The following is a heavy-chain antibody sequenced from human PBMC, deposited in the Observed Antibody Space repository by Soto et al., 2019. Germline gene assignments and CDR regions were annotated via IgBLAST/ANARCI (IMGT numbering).Heavy chain of an antibody. V-gene: IGHV3-23*01. D-gene: IGHD6-6*01. CDR3: AKDGQYRTDGFDV. Sequence: EAQLLESGGDWAQPGGSLRLSCAASGFTFSSHGMSWVRQAPGKGLEWIAGLSRGGGTTYYADSVKGRFTISRDNSKNTLDLIMTSLKVEDTALYYCAKDGQYRTDGFDVWGQVTMVTVSS. CDR1: GFTFSSHG. J-gene: IGHJ3*01. CDR2: LSRGGGTT.